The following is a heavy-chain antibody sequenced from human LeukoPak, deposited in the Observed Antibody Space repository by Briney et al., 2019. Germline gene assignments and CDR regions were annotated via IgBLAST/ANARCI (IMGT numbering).Heavy chain of an antibody. CDR3: ARDLIAAAGPYYFDY. J-gene: IGHJ4*02. D-gene: IGHD6-13*01. V-gene: IGHV3-74*01. CDR2: IKGDERST. CDR1: GFTFSSYW. Sequence: GGSLRLSCAASGFTFSSYWLHWVRQAPGKGLVWVSRIKGDERSTNYADSVKGRFTISRDNAKNTLYLQMNSLRAEDTAVYYCARDLIAAAGPYYFDYWGQGTLVTVSS.